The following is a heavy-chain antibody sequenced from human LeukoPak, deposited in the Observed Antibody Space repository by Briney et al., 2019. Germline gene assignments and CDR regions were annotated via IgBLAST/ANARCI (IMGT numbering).Heavy chain of an antibody. J-gene: IGHJ5*02. V-gene: IGHV1-18*01. CDR2: ISGFNAYT. Sequence: GASVKVSCKASGYSFTMYGISWVRQAPGQGLEWMGWISGFNAYTSYAQKLQGRVTMTTDTSTSTAYMEGRGLRSDDTAVYYCARDHWSHYYGSGGENYFDPWGQGTLVTVSS. CDR3: ARDHWSHYYGSGGENYFDP. D-gene: IGHD3-10*01. CDR1: GYSFTMYG.